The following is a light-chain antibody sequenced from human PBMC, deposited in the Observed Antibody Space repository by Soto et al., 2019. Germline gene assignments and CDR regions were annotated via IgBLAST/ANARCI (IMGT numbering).Light chain of an antibody. J-gene: IGLJ1*01. V-gene: IGLV2-8*01. CDR3: NSYAGWIYV. CDR2: EVN. CDR1: SIDVGGYNY. Sequence: QSVLTQPPSASGSPGQSVTISCTGTSIDVGGYNYVSWYQHHPGKAPKLMIFEVNKRPSGVPDRFSGSKFGNTASLTVSGLQAEDEADYYCNSYAGWIYVFGTGTKLTVL.